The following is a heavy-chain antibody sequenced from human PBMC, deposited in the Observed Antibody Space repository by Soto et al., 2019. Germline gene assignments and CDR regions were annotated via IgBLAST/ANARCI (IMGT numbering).Heavy chain of an antibody. J-gene: IGHJ6*02. V-gene: IGHV4-30-4*02. CDR3: ARVGSSLYYYYGMDV. CDR2: IYYSGST. CDR1: GVSISSGGDY. Sequence: PADTLSIGCTLAGVSISSGGDYWRWIRQPPGKGLEWIGYIYYSGSTYYNPSLKSRVTISVDTSKNQFSLKLSSVTAADTAVYYCARVGSSLYYYYGMDVWGQGTTVTVS. D-gene: IGHD3-10*01.